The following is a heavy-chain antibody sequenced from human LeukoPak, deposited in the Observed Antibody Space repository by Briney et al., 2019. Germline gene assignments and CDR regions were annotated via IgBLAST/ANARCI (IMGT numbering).Heavy chain of an antibody. Sequence: ASVKVSCKASGGTFSSYAISWVRQAPGQGLEWMGGIIPIFGTANYAQKFQGRVTITRDTSASTAYMELSSLRSEDTAVYYCARDGYSSGWYQIPFDYWGQGTLVTVSS. CDR2: IIPIFGTA. CDR3: ARDGYSSGWYQIPFDY. J-gene: IGHJ4*02. CDR1: GGTFSSYA. D-gene: IGHD6-19*01. V-gene: IGHV1-69*05.